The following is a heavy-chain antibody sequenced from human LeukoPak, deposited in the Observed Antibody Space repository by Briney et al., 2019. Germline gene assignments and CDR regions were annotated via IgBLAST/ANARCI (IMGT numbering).Heavy chain of an antibody. CDR3: AKRPYGDSRDY. CDR1: GFTFSSYW. J-gene: IGHJ4*02. V-gene: IGHV3-74*01. D-gene: IGHD4-17*01. CDR2: INTDGSST. Sequence: GGSLRLSCAASGFTFSSYWMHWVRQAPGKGLVWVSRINTDGSSTSYADSVKGRFTISRDNSKNTLYLQMNSLRAEDTAVYYCAKRPYGDSRDYWGQGTLVTVSS.